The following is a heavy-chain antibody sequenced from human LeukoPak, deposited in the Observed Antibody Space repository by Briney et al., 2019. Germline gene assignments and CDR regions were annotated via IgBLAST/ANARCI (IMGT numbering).Heavy chain of an antibody. CDR1: GFTFTNYA. CDR3: ARRFAAQLAFVDV. J-gene: IGHJ6*04. V-gene: IGHV3-64*01. CDR2: ISYNGGST. D-gene: IGHD3-3*02. Sequence: HPGGSLRLSCAASGFTFTNYAMHWVRQAPGKGLEYVSAISYNGGSTYYANSVKGRFTISRDNSKNTLYLQMGSLRAEDMAVYYCARRFAAQLAFVDVWGKGTTVIISS.